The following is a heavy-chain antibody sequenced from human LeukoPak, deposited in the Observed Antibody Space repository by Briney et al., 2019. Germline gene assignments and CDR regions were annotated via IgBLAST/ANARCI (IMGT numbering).Heavy chain of an antibody. CDR3: ARGSKFGSGWVHFDY. J-gene: IGHJ4*02. D-gene: IGHD6-19*01. CDR2: ISYDGSNK. CDR1: GFTFSSYA. V-gene: IGHV3-30*01. Sequence: PGGSLRLSCAASGFTFSSYAMHWVRQAPGKGLERVAVISYDGSNKYYADSVKGRFTISRDNSKKTLYLQMNSVRAEDTAVYYCARGSKFGSGWVHFDYWGQGTLVTVSS.